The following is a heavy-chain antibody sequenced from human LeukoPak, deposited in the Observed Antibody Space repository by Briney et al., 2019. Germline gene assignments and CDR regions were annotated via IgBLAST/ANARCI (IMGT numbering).Heavy chain of an antibody. Sequence: AGGSLRLSCASCGFTFSSYWMHWVRQAPGKGLVWVSRLKSDGSSTSYADSVKGRFTISRDNAKNTLYLQMNSLRAEDTAVYYCARGYSSSRYNWFDPWGQGTLVTVSS. V-gene: IGHV3-74*01. D-gene: IGHD6-13*01. CDR2: LKSDGSST. CDR3: ARGYSSSRYNWFDP. J-gene: IGHJ5*02. CDR1: GFTFSSYW.